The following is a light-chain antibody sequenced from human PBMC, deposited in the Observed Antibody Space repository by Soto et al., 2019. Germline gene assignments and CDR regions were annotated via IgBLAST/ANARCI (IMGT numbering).Light chain of an antibody. J-gene: IGKJ1*01. Sequence: EIVMTQSPATLSVSPGERATLSCRAGESISNNLAWYQQKPGQAPRLLIYGASSRATGIPDRFSGRGSGTDFTLTISRLEPEDFAVYYCQQHGSSPWAFGPGNKVAIK. CDR1: ESISNN. V-gene: IGKV3-20*01. CDR3: QQHGSSPWA. CDR2: GAS.